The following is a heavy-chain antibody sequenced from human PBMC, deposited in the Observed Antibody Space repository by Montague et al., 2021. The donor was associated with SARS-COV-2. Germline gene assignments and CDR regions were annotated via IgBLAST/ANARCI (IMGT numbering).Heavy chain of an antibody. J-gene: IGHJ4*02. CDR1: GGSISTYFYY. D-gene: IGHD1-26*01. Sequence: TLSLTCTVSGGSISTYFYYWIWLRPPTGQELDWNSRFRTTGHSNSNITLQSRVSISMDTSTNQFSLSLTSVTAADTAVYSCARFGSGPLDFDLWGQGTLVTVSS. CDR2: FRTTGHS. CDR3: ARFGSGPLDFDL. V-gene: IGHV4-61*02.